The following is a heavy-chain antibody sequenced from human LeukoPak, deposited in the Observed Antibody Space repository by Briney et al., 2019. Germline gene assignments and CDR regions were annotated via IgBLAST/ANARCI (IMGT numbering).Heavy chain of an antibody. CDR1: GGSFSGYY. Sequence: SETLSLTCAVYGGSFSGYYWSWIRQPPGKGLEWIGEINHSGSTNYNPSLKSRVTISVDTSKNHFSLKRSSVTAADTAVYYCARGQDIVVVPAAPRGRVNYYYGMDVWGQGTTVTVSS. D-gene: IGHD2-2*01. V-gene: IGHV4-34*01. CDR3: ARGQDIVVVPAAPRGRVNYYYGMDV. CDR2: INHSGST. J-gene: IGHJ6*02.